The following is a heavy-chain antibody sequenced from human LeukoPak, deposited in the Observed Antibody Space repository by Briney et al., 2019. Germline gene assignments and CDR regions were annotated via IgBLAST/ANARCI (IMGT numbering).Heavy chain of an antibody. Sequence: GGSLRLSCAASGFSFDDYGMSWVRQAPGKGPEWVSGINWNGGSTGYADSVKGRFTISRDNAKNSLSLQMNSLRVEDTALYYCARGGISIFGVVIYMDVWGKGTTVTVSS. J-gene: IGHJ6*03. V-gene: IGHV3-20*04. CDR2: INWNGGST. CDR1: GFSFDDYG. CDR3: ARGGISIFGVVIYMDV. D-gene: IGHD3-3*01.